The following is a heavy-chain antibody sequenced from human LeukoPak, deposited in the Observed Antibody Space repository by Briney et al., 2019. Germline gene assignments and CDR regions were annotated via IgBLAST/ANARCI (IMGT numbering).Heavy chain of an antibody. Sequence: NPSGTLSLTCAVYGGSFSGYYWSWIRQPPGKGLEWIGEINHSGSTNYNPSLKSRVTISVDTSKNQFSLKLSSVTAADTAVYYCARFHGSSSTSDYWGQGTLVTVSS. V-gene: IGHV4-34*01. CDR2: INHSGST. CDR1: GGSFSGYY. D-gene: IGHD6-6*01. J-gene: IGHJ4*02. CDR3: ARFHGSSSTSDY.